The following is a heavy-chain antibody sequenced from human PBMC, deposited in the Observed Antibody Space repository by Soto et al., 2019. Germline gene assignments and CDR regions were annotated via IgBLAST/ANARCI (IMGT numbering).Heavy chain of an antibody. CDR3: AKAPNLVTHWFDP. Sequence: EVQLVESGGGLVQPGGSLRLSCAATGITFEEFAIHWVRQAPGKGLEWVSGINWNSGSIGYADSVKGRFTISRDNGKNSLYLHFNSLRAEDTALYYCAKAPNLVTHWFDPWGQGTLVTVSS. CDR1: GITFEEFA. D-gene: IGHD3-9*01. CDR2: INWNSGSI. V-gene: IGHV3-9*01. J-gene: IGHJ5*02.